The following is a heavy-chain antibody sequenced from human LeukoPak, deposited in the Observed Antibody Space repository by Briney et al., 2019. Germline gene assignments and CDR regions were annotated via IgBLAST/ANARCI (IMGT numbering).Heavy chain of an antibody. CDR1: GFTFSSYA. Sequence: GGSLRLSRAASGFTFSSYAMSWGCQAPGKGLEWASAISGSGGSTYYADSVKGRFTISRDNSKNTLYLQMNSLRAEDTAVYYCAINIVVVPAAMRGGDYWGQGTLVTVSS. J-gene: IGHJ4*02. CDR3: AINIVVVPAAMRGGDY. CDR2: ISGSGGST. D-gene: IGHD2-2*01. V-gene: IGHV3-23*01.